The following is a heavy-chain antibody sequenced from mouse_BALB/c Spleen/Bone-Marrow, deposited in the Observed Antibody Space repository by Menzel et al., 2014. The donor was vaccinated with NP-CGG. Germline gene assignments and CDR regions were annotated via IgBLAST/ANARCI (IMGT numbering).Heavy chain of an antibody. CDR3: ATYVGFAF. V-gene: IGHV1-7*01. CDR1: GYTFXTYW. D-gene: IGHD1-1*01. Sequence: VQLQESGAELAKPGASVKMSCKASGYTFXTYWMHWVKQRPGQGLEWIGYINPSTGYIEYNQKFKDKATLTADKSSSTAYMQLSSLTSEDSAVYYCATYVGFAFWGQGTLVTVSA. CDR2: INPSTGYI. J-gene: IGHJ3*01.